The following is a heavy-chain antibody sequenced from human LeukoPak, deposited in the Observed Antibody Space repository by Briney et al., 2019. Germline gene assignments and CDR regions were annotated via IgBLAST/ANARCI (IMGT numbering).Heavy chain of an antibody. J-gene: IGHJ4*02. V-gene: IGHV3-30*18. Sequence: GGSLRLSCAASGFTFRSYGMHWVRQAPGKGLEWVAVISYDGSNKYYADSVKGRFTISRDNSKNTLYLQMNSLRAEDTAVYYCANLYSDHAYWGQGTLVTVSS. CDR3: ANLYSDHAY. D-gene: IGHD4-17*01. CDR2: ISYDGSNK. CDR1: GFTFRSYG.